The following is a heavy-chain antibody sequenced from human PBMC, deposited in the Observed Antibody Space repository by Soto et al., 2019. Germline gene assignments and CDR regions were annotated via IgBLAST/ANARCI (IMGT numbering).Heavy chain of an antibody. V-gene: IGHV5-10-1*01. CDR2: IDPSDSYT. CDR1: GYSFSSYW. CDR3: ARYLHPHDGYYYYGMDV. J-gene: IGHJ6*02. D-gene: IGHD1-1*01. Sequence: PGESLKISCKGSGYSFSSYWIGWVLQIPWKGLEWMGRIDPSDSYTNYSPSFQGHVTISADKSISTAYLQWSSLKASDTAMYYCARYLHPHDGYYYYGMDVWGQGTTVTVSS.